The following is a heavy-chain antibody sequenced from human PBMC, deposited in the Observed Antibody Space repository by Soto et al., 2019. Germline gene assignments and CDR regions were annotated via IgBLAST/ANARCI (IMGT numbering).Heavy chain of an antibody. CDR3: ARDPSYYDFWSGYYLFDY. J-gene: IGHJ4*02. CDR2: ISYDGSNK. D-gene: IGHD3-3*01. V-gene: IGHV3-30-3*01. CDR1: GFTFSSYA. Sequence: QVQLVESGGGVVQPGRSLRLSCAASGFTFSSYAMHWVRQAPGKGLEWVAVISYDGSNKYYADSVKGRFTISRDNSKNTLYLQMNSLRAEDTAVYYCARDPSYYDFWSGYYLFDYWGQGTLVTVSS.